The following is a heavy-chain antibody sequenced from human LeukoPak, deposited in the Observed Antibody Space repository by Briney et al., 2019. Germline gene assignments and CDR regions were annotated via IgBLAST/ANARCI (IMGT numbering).Heavy chain of an antibody. D-gene: IGHD1-26*01. Sequence: AGGSLRLSCAASGFTFSNFGMHWVRQAPGKGLEWVALLRYDGSNKYYADSVKGRFTISRDNSKNTLSLQMISLRAEDTAVYYCAKTTIVGVTVDAFDIWGQGTMVTVSS. CDR3: AKTTIVGVTVDAFDI. CDR2: LRYDGSNK. CDR1: GFTFSNFG. J-gene: IGHJ3*02. V-gene: IGHV3-30*02.